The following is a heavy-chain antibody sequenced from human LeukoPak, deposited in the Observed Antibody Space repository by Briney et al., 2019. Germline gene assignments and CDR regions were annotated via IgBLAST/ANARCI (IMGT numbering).Heavy chain of an antibody. CDR1: GGTFSNYA. J-gene: IGHJ4*02. V-gene: IGHV1-69*13. Sequence: SVKVSRKAPGGTFSNYAISWVRQAPGEGVEWMGGIIPIFGTASYAQKFQGRVTITADESTSTAYMELSSLRSEDTAVYYCARDLGDSFDDWGQGTLVTVSS. CDR2: IIPIFGTA. D-gene: IGHD3-10*01. CDR3: ARDLGDSFDD.